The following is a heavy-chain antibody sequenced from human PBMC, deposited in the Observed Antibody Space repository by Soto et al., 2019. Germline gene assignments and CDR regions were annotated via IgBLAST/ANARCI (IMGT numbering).Heavy chain of an antibody. D-gene: IGHD3-3*01. Sequence: SHPLSPTFAISGDSVSSNTAPWNWIRQSPSRGLEWLGRTYYRSKWYNDYAVSVKSRITINPDTSKNQFSLQLNSVTPEDTAVYYCARLTDFWSGYYSDYYGMDVWGQGTTVTVSS. CDR2: TYYRSKWYN. CDR1: GDSVSSNTAP. J-gene: IGHJ6*02. CDR3: ARLTDFWSGYYSDYYGMDV. V-gene: IGHV6-1*01.